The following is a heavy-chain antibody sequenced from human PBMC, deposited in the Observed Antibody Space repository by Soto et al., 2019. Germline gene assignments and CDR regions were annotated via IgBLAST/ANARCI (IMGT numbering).Heavy chain of an antibody. Sequence: GGSLRLSCAASGFTFSNAWMNWVRQAPGKGLEWVGRIKSKTDGGTTDYAAPVKGRFTISRDDSKNTLYLQMNSLKTEDTAVYYCTTPVRGGYDFWSGQYYFDYWGQGTLVTVSS. CDR3: TTPVRGGYDFWSGQYYFDY. CDR2: IKSKTDGGTT. D-gene: IGHD3-3*01. J-gene: IGHJ4*02. V-gene: IGHV3-15*07. CDR1: GFTFSNAW.